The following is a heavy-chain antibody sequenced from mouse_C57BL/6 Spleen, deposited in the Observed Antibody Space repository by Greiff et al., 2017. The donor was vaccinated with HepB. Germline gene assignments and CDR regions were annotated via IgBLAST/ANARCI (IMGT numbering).Heavy chain of an antibody. Sequence: QVHVKQSGAELARPGASVKLSCKASGYTFTSYGISWVKQRTGQGLEWIGEIYPRSGNTYYNEKFKGKATLTADKSSSTAYMELRSLTSEDSAVYFCARPLYYDYDQGDYWGQGTTLTVSS. CDR2: IYPRSGNT. D-gene: IGHD2-4*01. J-gene: IGHJ2*01. V-gene: IGHV1-81*01. CDR3: ARPLYYDYDQGDY. CDR1: GYTFTSYG.